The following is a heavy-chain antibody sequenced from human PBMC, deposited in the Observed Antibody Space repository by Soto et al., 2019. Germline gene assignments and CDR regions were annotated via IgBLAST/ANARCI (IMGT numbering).Heavy chain of an antibody. J-gene: IGHJ5*02. V-gene: IGHV4-31*03. D-gene: IGHD5-12*01. Sequence: QVQLQESGPGLVKPSQTLSLTCTVSGGSISSGAYYWSWIRLHPGKGLEWIGYIYYSETTYYNPSLKSRVTISVDTSKNQFSLKLSSVTAADTAVYYCARGDGYRVNWFDTWGQGTLVTVSS. CDR2: IYYSETT. CDR1: GGSISSGAYY. CDR3: ARGDGYRVNWFDT.